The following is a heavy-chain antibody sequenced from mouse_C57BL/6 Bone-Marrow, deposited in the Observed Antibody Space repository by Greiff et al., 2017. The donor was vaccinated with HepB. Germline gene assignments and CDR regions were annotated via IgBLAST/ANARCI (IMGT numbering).Heavy chain of an antibody. D-gene: IGHD1-1*01. Sequence: VQLQQSGPELVKPGASVKIPCKASGYTFTDYNMDWVKQSHGKGLEWIGDINPNNGGTIYNQKFKGKATLTVDKSSSTAYMEIRSLTSEDTAVYYCARSPYYCGSPGFAYWGQGTLVTVSA. V-gene: IGHV1-18*01. CDR2: INPNNGGT. CDR3: ARSPYYCGSPGFAY. J-gene: IGHJ3*01. CDR1: GYTFTDYN.